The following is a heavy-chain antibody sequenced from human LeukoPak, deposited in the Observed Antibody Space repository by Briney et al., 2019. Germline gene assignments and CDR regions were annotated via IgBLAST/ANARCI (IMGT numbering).Heavy chain of an antibody. CDR2: IYYSGST. CDR3: ARRGGNGYYYGSGSYYFDY. D-gene: IGHD3-10*01. J-gene: IGHJ4*02. V-gene: IGHV4-39*01. CDR1: GGSISSSSYY. Sequence: PSETLSLTCTVSGGSISSSSYYWGWIRQPPGKGLEWIGSIYYSGSTYYNPSLKSRVTISVDTSKNQFSLKLSSVTAADTAVYYCARRGGNGYYYGSGSYYFDYWGQGTLVTVSS.